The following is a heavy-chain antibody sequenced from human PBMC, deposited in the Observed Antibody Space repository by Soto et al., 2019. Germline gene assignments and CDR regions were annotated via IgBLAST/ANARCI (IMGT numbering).Heavy chain of an antibody. V-gene: IGHV4-30-2*01. D-gene: IGHD5-18*01. Sequence: PSETLSLTCAVSGGSISGGGYSWSWIRQPPGKGLEWIGYIYHSGSTYYNPSLKSRVTISVDRSKNQFSLKLSSVTAADTAVYYCARESDSAMVFDYWGQGTLVTVS. CDR2: IYHSGST. CDR3: ARESDSAMVFDY. CDR1: GGSISGGGYS. J-gene: IGHJ4*02.